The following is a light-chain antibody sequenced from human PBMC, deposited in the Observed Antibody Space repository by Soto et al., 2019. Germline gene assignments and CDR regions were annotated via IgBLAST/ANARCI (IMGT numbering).Light chain of an antibody. CDR1: QSVSSSY. CDR3: QQYGSSLYT. CDR2: GAS. V-gene: IGKV3-20*01. J-gene: IGKJ2*01. Sequence: EIVLTQSPGTLSLSPGERDTLSCRASQSVSSSYLDWYQQKPGQAPRLLIYGASSRATGIPDRFSGSGSGTDFTLTISRLEPEDFALYYCQQYGSSLYTFGQGTKLEIK.